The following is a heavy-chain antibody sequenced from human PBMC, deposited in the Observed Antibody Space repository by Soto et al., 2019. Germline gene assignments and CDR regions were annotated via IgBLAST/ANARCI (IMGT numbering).Heavy chain of an antibody. Sequence: QVQLVQSGAEVKKPGSSVKVSCKASGGTFSRYSITWVRQAPGHGLEWIGRIIPIVGIASYAQKFQGRVTITADDSTSTAYMELSSLRSDDTAVYYCAREDRDRETGLVPAAIDGMDVWGQGTTVTASS. CDR3: AREDRDRETGLVPAAIDGMDV. CDR2: IIPIVGIA. J-gene: IGHJ6*02. D-gene: IGHD2-2*01. V-gene: IGHV1-69*08. CDR1: GGTFSRYS.